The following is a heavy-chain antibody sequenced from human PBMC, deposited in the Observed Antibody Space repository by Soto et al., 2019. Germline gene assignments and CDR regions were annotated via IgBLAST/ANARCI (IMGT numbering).Heavy chain of an antibody. J-gene: IGHJ3*02. CDR1: GFIFTSYA. CDR3: ARSGWHDAFDI. V-gene: IGHV3-23*01. Sequence: EVQLLESGGGLVQPGGSLRLSCAASGFIFTSYAMSWVRQAPGKGLEWVSGISNSGGSTDYADSVKGRFFISRDNSKNTLYVQMNRLRAKDTAVYYCARSGWHDAFDIWGQGTMVTVSS. D-gene: IGHD6-19*01. CDR2: ISNSGGST.